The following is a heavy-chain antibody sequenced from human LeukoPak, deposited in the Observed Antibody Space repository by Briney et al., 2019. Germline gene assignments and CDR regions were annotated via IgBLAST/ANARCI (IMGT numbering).Heavy chain of an antibody. Sequence: GASVKVSCKASGYTFTGYYMHWVRQAPGQGLEXXXXXXXXXXGTNYAQKFQGRVTMTRDTSISTAYMELSRLRSDDTAVYYCARQLVVVPAAARLPLRGMDVWGQGTTVTVSS. CDR1: GYTFTGYY. D-gene: IGHD2-2*01. CDR3: ARQLVVVPAAARLPLRGMDV. J-gene: IGHJ6*02. V-gene: IGHV1-2*02. CDR2: XXXXXXGT.